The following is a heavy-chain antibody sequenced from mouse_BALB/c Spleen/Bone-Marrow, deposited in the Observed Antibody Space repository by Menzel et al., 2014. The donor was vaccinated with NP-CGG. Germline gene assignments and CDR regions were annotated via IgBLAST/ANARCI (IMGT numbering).Heavy chain of an antibody. V-gene: IGHV2-2*02. Sequence: QGQLPQSGPGLVQPSQSPSITCTVSGFSLNSYGVHWVRQSPGKGLEGLGVIWSGGTTDYNAPFISRLSISKDNSKSQVFFKMNSLQANDTAIYYCARNPIRRNAMDYWGQGTSVTVSS. CDR2: IWSGGTT. J-gene: IGHJ4*01. D-gene: IGHD2-12*01. CDR3: ARNPIRRNAMDY. CDR1: GFSLNSYG.